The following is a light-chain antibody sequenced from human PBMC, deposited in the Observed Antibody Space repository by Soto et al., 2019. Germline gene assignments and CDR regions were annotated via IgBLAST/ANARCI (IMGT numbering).Light chain of an antibody. Sequence: AIRMTQSPSSLSASTVDIVTIAFLASQGISSYLAWYQQKPGKAPKLLIYAASTLQSGVPSRFSGSGSGTDFTLTISCLQSEDFATYYCQQYYSYPPWTFGQGTKVDI. CDR3: QQYYSYPPWT. V-gene: IGKV1-8*01. J-gene: IGKJ1*01. CDR1: QGISSY. CDR2: AAS.